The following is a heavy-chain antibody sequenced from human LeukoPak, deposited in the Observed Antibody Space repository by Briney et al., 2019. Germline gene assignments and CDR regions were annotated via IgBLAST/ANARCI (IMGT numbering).Heavy chain of an antibody. D-gene: IGHD3-3*01. J-gene: IGHJ3*02. CDR3: ARHQYYDFWSGYSDAFDI. CDR1: GGSISSGGYY. V-gene: IGHV4-30-2*01. Sequence: SETLSLTCTVSGGSISSGGYYWSWIRQPPGKGLEWIGYIYHSGSTYYNPSLKSRVTISVDRSKNQFSLKLSSVTAADTAVYYCARHQYYDFWSGYSDAFDIWGQGTMVTVSS. CDR2: IYHSGST.